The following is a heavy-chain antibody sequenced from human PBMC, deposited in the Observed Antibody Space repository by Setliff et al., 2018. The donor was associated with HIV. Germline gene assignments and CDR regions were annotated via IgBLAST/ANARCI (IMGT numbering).Heavy chain of an antibody. Sequence: PGGSLRLSCEAYGLTFDYYAMTWVRQAPGKGLEWVANIKEDGSETFYVDSVKGRFIASTDNARNSLFLEMNSLRAEDTAVYYCARAYNVYDYRFDSSGYDYWGQGTLVTVSS. J-gene: IGHJ4*02. D-gene: IGHD3-22*01. CDR2: IKEDGSET. CDR3: ARAYNVYDYRFDSSGYDY. CDR1: GLTFDYYA. V-gene: IGHV3-7*03.